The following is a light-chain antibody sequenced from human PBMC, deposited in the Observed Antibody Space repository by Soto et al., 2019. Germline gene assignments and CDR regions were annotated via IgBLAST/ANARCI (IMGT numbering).Light chain of an antibody. CDR1: QSISSY. V-gene: IGKV1-39*01. Sequence: DIQMTQSRSSLSASVGDRVTITCRASQSISSYLNWYQQKPGKAPKLLIYAASSLQSGVPSRFSGSGSGTDSTLIISSLQPEDFATYYCQQSYSRTFGQGTKVDI. CDR2: AAS. CDR3: QQSYSRT. J-gene: IGKJ1*01.